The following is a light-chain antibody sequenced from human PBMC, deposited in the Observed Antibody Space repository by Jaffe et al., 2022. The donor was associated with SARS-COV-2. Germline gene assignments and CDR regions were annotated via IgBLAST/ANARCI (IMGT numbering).Light chain of an antibody. CDR1: QSVLYRSDNENY. J-gene: IGKJ1*01. CDR2: WAS. V-gene: IGKV4-1*01. CDR3: QQYYDTPGT. Sequence: DIVMTQSPDSLAVSLGERATINCKSSQSVLYRSDNENYLAWYQQKPGQPPKLLIYWASTREYGVPDRFSGSGSGTDFTLTISRLQAEDVAVYYCQQYYDTPGTFGQGTKVEIK.